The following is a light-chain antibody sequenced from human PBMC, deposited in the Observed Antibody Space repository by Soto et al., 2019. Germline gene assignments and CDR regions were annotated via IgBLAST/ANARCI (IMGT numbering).Light chain of an antibody. CDR3: AAWAGSRNGWV. V-gene: IGLV1-44*01. J-gene: IGLJ3*02. Sequence: QSVLTQPPSASGTPGQRVTISCSEARSNIGSRTLYWYQQLPGTAPRLLLYSDNQRPSGVPDLFSGSKSVTSASLAISGLHAEDEAYYYCAAWAGSRNGWVFGGGTKLTVL. CDR2: SDN. CDR1: RSNIGSRT.